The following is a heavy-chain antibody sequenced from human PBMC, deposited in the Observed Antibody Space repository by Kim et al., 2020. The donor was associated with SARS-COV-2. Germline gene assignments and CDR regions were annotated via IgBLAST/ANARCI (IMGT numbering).Heavy chain of an antibody. Sequence: SVKVSCKASGGTFSSYAISWVRQAPGQGLEWMGGIIPIFGTANYAQKFQGRVTITADESTSTAYMELSSLRSEDTAVYYCARSKGVLLWFGELLNVRKRTPGYYGMDVWGQGTTVTVSS. CDR2: IIPIFGTA. CDR3: ARSKGVLLWFGELLNVRKRTPGYYGMDV. CDR1: GGTFSSYA. J-gene: IGHJ6*02. V-gene: IGHV1-69*13. D-gene: IGHD3-10*01.